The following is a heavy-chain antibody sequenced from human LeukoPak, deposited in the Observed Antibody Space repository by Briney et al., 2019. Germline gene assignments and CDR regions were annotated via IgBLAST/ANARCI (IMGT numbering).Heavy chain of an antibody. CDR2: IYYIGST. D-gene: IGHD3-22*01. J-gene: IGHJ4*02. V-gene: IGHV4-59*01. CDR3: ARLGGYSYYYDSSGYRLGELDY. CDR1: GGXITSYY. Sequence: SETLSLTCTVSGGXITSYYWSWIRQPPGKGLEWLGYIYYIGSTNYNPSLKSRVTISVDTSKNQFSLKLSSVTAADTAVYYCARLGGYSYYYDSSGYRLGELDYWGQGTLVTVSS.